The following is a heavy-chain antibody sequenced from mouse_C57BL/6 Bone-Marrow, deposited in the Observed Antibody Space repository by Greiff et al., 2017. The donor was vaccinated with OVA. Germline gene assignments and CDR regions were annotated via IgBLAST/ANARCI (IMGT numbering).Heavy chain of an antibody. CDR2: IDPENGDT. CDR1: GFNFTDDY. J-gene: IGHJ3*01. D-gene: IGHD2-4*01. CDR3: TTLRLRFAY. Sequence: EVHLVESGAELVRPGASVKLSCTASGFNFTDDYMHWVKQRPEQGLEWIGWIDPENGDTEYASKFQGKATITADTSSNTAYLQLSSLTSEDTAVYYCTTLRLRFAYWGQGTLVTVSA. V-gene: IGHV14-4*01.